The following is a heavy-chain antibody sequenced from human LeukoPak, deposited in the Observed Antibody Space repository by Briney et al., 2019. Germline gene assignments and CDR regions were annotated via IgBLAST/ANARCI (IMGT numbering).Heavy chain of an antibody. CDR3: ARMDVVITTSDY. V-gene: IGHV3-73*01. D-gene: IGHD3-22*01. J-gene: IGHJ4*02. CDR1: GFTFSGSA. Sequence: GGSLRLSCAASGFTFSGSAMHWVRQASGKGLEWVGRIRSKASNYATAYDASVKGRFTISRDDSKNTAYLQMNSLKTDDTAVYYCARMDVVITTSDYWGQGTLVTVSS. CDR2: IRSKASNYAT.